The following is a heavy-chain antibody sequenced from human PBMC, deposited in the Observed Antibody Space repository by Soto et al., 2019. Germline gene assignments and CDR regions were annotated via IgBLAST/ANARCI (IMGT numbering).Heavy chain of an antibody. D-gene: IGHD6-13*01. CDR3: ARQALKIAGQNWFDP. V-gene: IGHV4-34*01. Sequence: GLEWIGEINHSGSTNYNPSLKSRVTISVVTSKNQFSLKLSSVTAADTAVYYCARQALKIAGQNWFDPWGQGTLVTVSS. J-gene: IGHJ5*02. CDR2: INHSGST.